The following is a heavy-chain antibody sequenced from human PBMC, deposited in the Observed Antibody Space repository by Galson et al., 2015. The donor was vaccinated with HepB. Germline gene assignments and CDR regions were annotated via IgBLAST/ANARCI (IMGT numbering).Heavy chain of an antibody. Sequence: SVKVSCKASGYTFTSYGISWVRQAPGQGLEWMGWISAYNGNTNYAQKLQGRVTMTTDTSTSTAYMELRSLRSDDTAVYYCATLEEYYDFWSGSKGEYWGQGTLVTVSS. CDR3: ATLEEYYDFWSGSKGEY. V-gene: IGHV1-18*04. J-gene: IGHJ4*02. CDR2: ISAYNGNT. CDR1: GYTFTSYG. D-gene: IGHD3-3*01.